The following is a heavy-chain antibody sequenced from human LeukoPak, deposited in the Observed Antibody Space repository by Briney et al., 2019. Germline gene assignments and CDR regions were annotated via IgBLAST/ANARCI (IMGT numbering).Heavy chain of an antibody. CDR2: IYYNGST. CDR3: ARSGPSGFQLDH. CDR1: GGSISSYY. Sequence: PSETLSLTCTVSGGSISSYYWSWIRQPPGKGLEWIGYIYYNGSTNYNPSLKSRVTMSVDTSKNQFSLRLNSVTAADTAVYFCARSGPSGFQLDHWGQGTLVTVSS. V-gene: IGHV4-59*12. J-gene: IGHJ4*02. D-gene: IGHD1-26*01.